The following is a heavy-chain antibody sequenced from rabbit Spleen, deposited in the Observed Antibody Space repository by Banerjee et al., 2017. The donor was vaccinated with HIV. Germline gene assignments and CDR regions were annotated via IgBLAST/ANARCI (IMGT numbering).Heavy chain of an antibody. CDR2: IYAGSSGST. J-gene: IGHJ6*01. CDR1: GFSFSNKAV. D-gene: IGHD6-1*01. CDR3: ARGIGYGYAGDAYPPYAMDL. Sequence: QEQLVESGGGLVRPEGSLKLSCTASGFSFSNKAVMCWVRQPPGKGLEWIACIYAGSSGSTYYASWAKGRFTISKTSSTTVTLQMTSLTAADTATYFCARGIGYGYAGDAYPPYAMDLWGPGTLVTVS. V-gene: IGHV1S45*01.